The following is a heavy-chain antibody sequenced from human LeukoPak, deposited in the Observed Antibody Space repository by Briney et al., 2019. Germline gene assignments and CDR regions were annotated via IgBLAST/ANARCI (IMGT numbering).Heavy chain of an antibody. V-gene: IGHV3-48*03. Sequence: PGGSLRLSCAASGFTFSSYEMNWVRQAPGKGLEWVSYISSNGSTIYYADSVKGRFTISRDNAKNSLYLQMNSLRAEDTAVYYCARVPRILEWFPDYWGQGTLVTVSS. CDR1: GFTFSSYE. CDR2: ISSNGSTI. CDR3: ARVPRILEWFPDY. J-gene: IGHJ4*02. D-gene: IGHD3-3*01.